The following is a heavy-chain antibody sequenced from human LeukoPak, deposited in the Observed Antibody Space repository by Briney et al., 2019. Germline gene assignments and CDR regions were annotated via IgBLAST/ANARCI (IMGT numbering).Heavy chain of an antibody. J-gene: IGHJ4*02. CDR1: GFTFSNYG. CDR3: ARGEYYYFDY. Sequence: GGTLRLSCAASGFTFSNYGMNWVRQAPGKGLEWVSAISGSGHNTYYADSVKGRFTISRDNSKNTLYLQMNSLRAEDTAVYYCARGEYYYFDYWGQGTLVIVSS. CDR2: ISGSGHNT. D-gene: IGHD2/OR15-2a*01. V-gene: IGHV3-23*01.